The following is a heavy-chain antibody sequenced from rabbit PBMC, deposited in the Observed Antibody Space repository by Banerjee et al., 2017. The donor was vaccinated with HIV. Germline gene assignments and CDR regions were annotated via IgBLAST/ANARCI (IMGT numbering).Heavy chain of an antibody. V-gene: IGHV1S40*01. J-gene: IGHJ3*01. D-gene: IGHD8-1*01. Sequence: QSLEESGGDLVKPGASLTLTCTASGFTLSSSYWICWVRQAPGKGLEWIACIYTGSSGSTYYASWAKGRFTISKISSTTVTLQMTSLTAADTATYFCARDGASGSYISRLDLWGPGTLVTVS. CDR2: IYTGSSGST. CDR1: GFTLSSSYW. CDR3: ARDGASGSYISRLDL.